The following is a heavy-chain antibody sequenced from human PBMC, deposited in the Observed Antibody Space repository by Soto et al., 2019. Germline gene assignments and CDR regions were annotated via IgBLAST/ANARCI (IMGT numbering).Heavy chain of an antibody. CDR3: ARGNPFNYAGFDV. J-gene: IGHJ6*02. Sequence: QAHLEQSGAEVQRPGASVKVSCKASGYTFSDFDITWLRQAAGKGPEWMGWMNAKSGDTVSAQRFQGKFNMTWDTSLSTAYMEVGSLTSDDAAIYYCARGNPFNYAGFDVWGQGTTVAVSS. CDR2: MNAKSGDT. CDR1: GYTFSDFD. D-gene: IGHD3-16*01. V-gene: IGHV1-8*01.